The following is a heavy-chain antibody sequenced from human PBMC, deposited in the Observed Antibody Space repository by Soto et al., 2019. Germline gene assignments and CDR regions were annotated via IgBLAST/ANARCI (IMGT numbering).Heavy chain of an antibody. Sequence: ASVKVSCKASGYTFTSYYMHWVRQAPGQGLEWMGIINPSGGSTSYAQKFQGRVTMTRDTSTSTVYMELSSLRSEDTAVHYCARDNSIVVVPAAALFVGDAFDIWGQGTMVTVSS. V-gene: IGHV1-46*01. CDR3: ARDNSIVVVPAAALFVGDAFDI. CDR2: INPSGGST. J-gene: IGHJ3*02. D-gene: IGHD2-2*01. CDR1: GYTFTSYY.